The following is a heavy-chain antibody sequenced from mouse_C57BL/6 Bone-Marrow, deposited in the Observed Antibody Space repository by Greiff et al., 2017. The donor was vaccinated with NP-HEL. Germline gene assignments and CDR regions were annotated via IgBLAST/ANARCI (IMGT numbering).Heavy chain of an antibody. Sequence: QVQLQQPGAELVKPGASVKLSCKASGYTFTSYWMHWVKQRPGQGLEWIGMIHPNSGSTNYNEKFKSKATLTVDKSSSTAYMQLSSLTSEDSAVYYCAREGYDYAYAMDYWGQGTSVTVSS. CDR1: GYTFTSYW. CDR3: AREGYDYAYAMDY. J-gene: IGHJ4*01. D-gene: IGHD2-4*01. V-gene: IGHV1-64*01. CDR2: IHPNSGST.